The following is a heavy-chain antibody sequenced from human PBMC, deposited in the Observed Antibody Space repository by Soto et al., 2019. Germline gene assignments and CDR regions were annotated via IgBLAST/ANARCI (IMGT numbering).Heavy chain of an antibody. J-gene: IGHJ4*02. CDR1: GGSISSSNW. CDR2: VYHSGTT. CDR3: ARGLISGSHYSGGWYYFDS. Sequence: SETLSLTCAVSGGSISSSNWWSWVRQSPGKGLEWIGEVYHSGTTHYNPSLKSRVIISVDTSNNQFSLHLSPVTAADTAVYYCARGLISGSHYSGGWYYFDSWRQGTQVTSPQ. D-gene: IGHD6-19*01. V-gene: IGHV4-4*02.